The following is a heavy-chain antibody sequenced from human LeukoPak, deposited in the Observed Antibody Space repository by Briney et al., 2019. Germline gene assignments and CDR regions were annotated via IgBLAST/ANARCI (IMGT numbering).Heavy chain of an antibody. J-gene: IGHJ4*02. V-gene: IGHV3-23*01. Sequence: GGSLRLSCAASGFTFTIYVMSWVRQAPGEGLEWVSTISANGGSTYYADSVKGRFTVSRDNSKNTLYLQMNSLRAEDTAVYYCAPRTAPAGTLSYWGQGTLVTVSS. CDR3: APRTAPAGTLSY. CDR1: GFTFTIYV. CDR2: ISANGGST. D-gene: IGHD6-13*01.